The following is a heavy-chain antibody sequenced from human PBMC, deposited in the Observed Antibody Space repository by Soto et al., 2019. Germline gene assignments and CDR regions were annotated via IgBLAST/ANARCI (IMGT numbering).Heavy chain of an antibody. CDR3: AKWFRVAGRGGNWFDP. V-gene: IGHV3-23*01. D-gene: IGHD6-19*01. J-gene: IGHJ5*02. Sequence: EVQLLESGGGLVQPGGSLRLSCAASGFTFSSYAMSWVRQAPGKGLEWVSAISGSGGSTYYADSVKGRFTISRDNSKNTLYLQMNSLRAEDTAVYYCAKWFRVAGRGGNWFDPWGQGTLVTVSS. CDR2: ISGSGGST. CDR1: GFTFSSYA.